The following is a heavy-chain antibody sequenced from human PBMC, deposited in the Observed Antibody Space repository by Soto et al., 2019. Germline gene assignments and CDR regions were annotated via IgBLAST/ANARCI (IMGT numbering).Heavy chain of an antibody. D-gene: IGHD2-2*01. Sequence: GGSLRLSCAASGFTFSSYWMSWVRQAPGKGLEWVANIKQDGSEKYYGDSVKGRFTISRGNAKNSRYLQMNSLRAEDTAVYYCARSYAEWFDPWGQGTLVTVSS. J-gene: IGHJ5*02. CDR3: ARSYAEWFDP. CDR2: IKQDGSEK. V-gene: IGHV3-7*01. CDR1: GFTFSSYW.